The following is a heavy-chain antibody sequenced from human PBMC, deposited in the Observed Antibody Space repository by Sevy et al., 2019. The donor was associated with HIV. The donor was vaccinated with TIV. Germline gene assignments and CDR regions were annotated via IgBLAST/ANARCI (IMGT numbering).Heavy chain of an antibody. D-gene: IGHD2-2*01. CDR2: IRSTGDST. CDR1: GFGFSSHA. J-gene: IGHJ6*02. CDR3: AKSLRPDIVVSAAHHTYYYGMGV. Sequence: GGSLRLSCAASGFGFSSHAMSWVRQAPGKGLEWVSAIRSTGDSTYYADSVKGRFTISRDNSKNTVYVEMTSLRADDTAIYYCAKSLRPDIVVSAAHHTYYYGMGVWGQGTTVTVSS. V-gene: IGHV3-23*01.